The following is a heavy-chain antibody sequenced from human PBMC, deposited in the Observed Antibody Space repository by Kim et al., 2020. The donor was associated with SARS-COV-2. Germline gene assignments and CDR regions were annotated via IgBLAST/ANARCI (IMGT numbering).Heavy chain of an antibody. Sequence: GSLRLSCAASGFSFSDRYMDWVRQAPGKGLEWVGRARNKARGHTTEYGPSVKGRFSISRDDSRNSLYLHLDSLKPEDTAVYHCVRVDAGGAYTFDYWGQGTLVTVSS. V-gene: IGHV3-72*01. J-gene: IGHJ4*02. CDR3: VRVDAGGAYTFDY. D-gene: IGHD2-21*01. CDR2: ARNKARGHTT. CDR1: GFSFSDRY.